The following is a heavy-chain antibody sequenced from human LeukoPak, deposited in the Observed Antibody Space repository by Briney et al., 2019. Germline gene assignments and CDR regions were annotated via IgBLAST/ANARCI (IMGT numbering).Heavy chain of an antibody. CDR2: ISSSGSTI. Sequence: PGGSLRLSCAASGFTFSSYEMNRVRQAPGKGLEGVSYISSSGSTIYYADSVKGRFTISRDNAKNSLYLQMNSLRAEDKAVYYCARVSSWDPYFDYWGQGTLVTVSS. J-gene: IGHJ4*02. V-gene: IGHV3-48*03. CDR3: ARVSSWDPYFDY. CDR1: GFTFSSYE. D-gene: IGHD6-13*01.